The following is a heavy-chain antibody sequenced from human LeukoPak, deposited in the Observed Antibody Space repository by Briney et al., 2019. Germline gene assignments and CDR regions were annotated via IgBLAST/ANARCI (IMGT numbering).Heavy chain of an antibody. CDR1: GFTFSSYS. J-gene: IGHJ6*02. V-gene: IGHV3-21*01. Sequence: PGRSLRLSCAASGFTFSSYSMTWVRQAPGKGLEWVSSISSSSSYIYYADSVKGRFTISRDNAKNSLYLQMNSLRAEDTAVYYCARVMEMATIIYYYGMDVWGQGTTVTVSS. CDR2: ISSSSSYI. CDR3: ARVMEMATIIYYYGMDV. D-gene: IGHD5-24*01.